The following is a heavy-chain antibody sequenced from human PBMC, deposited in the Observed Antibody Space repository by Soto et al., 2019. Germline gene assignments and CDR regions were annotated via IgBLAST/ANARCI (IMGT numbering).Heavy chain of an antibody. CDR2: IFADNGAA. D-gene: IGHD4-17*01. V-gene: IGHV1-18*01. CDR3: ARDKGQMTKDTFDY. CDR1: VSTFSNYG. J-gene: IGHJ4*02. Sequence: GASVKVSCKASVSTFSNYGISWVRQAPGQGLEWMGWIFADNGAANYAQKFQDRVTMTTDTSTSTAYMELRSLRSDDTAVFYCARDKGQMTKDTFDYWGQGTLVTVSS.